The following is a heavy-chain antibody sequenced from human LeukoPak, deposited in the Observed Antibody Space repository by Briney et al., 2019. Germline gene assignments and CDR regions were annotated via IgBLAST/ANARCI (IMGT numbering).Heavy chain of an antibody. V-gene: IGHV4-59*01. CDR1: GGSISGYY. CDR3: ARAKGYCTGDSCYGSYWYFDL. J-gene: IGHJ2*01. CDR2: ISYSGGT. Sequence: PSETLSLTCTVSGGSISGYYWSWIRQPPGKGLEWIGYISYSGGTNYNPSLKSRVTMSVDTSKNQFSLKLTSVTAADTAFYYCARAKGYCTGDSCYGSYWYFDLWGRGTLVTVSS. D-gene: IGHD2-15*01.